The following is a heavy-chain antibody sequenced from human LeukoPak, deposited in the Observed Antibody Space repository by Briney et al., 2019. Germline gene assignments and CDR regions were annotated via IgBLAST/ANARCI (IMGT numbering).Heavy chain of an antibody. CDR2: IYYSGST. CDR1: GGSISSYY. Sequence: SETLSLTCTVPGGSISSYYWSWIRQPPGKGLEWIGYIYYSGSTNYNPSLKSRVTISVDTSKNQFSLKLSSVTAADTAVYYCASCTVSSYYYYMDVWGKGTTVTVSS. D-gene: IGHD4-11*01. V-gene: IGHV4-59*08. CDR3: ASCTVSSYYYYMDV. J-gene: IGHJ6*03.